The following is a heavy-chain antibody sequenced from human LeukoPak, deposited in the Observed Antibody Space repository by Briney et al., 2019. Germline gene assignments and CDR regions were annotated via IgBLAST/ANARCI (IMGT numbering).Heavy chain of an antibody. Sequence: GGSLRLSCAASGFTFSDYYMSWIRQAPGKGLEWVSYISSSGSTIYYADSAKGRFTISRDNAKNSLYLQMNSLRAEDTAMYYCAKDIESEVAAAGIDYWGQGTLVTVSS. V-gene: IGHV3-11*01. CDR3: AKDIESEVAAAGIDY. CDR2: ISSSGSTI. J-gene: IGHJ4*02. CDR1: GFTFSDYY. D-gene: IGHD6-13*01.